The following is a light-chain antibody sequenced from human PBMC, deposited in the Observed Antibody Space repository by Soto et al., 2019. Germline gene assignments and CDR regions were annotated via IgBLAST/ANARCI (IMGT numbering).Light chain of an antibody. V-gene: IGKV3-20*01. CDR3: QQYDGSPLYT. J-gene: IGKJ2*01. CDR2: DAS. CDR1: QRIRSTY. Sequence: ENFLTQSPGTLSLSPGDSATLSCRASQRIRSTYLAWYQQKPGQAPRLLIYDASSRATGIPDRFSGSGSGTDFYLTISRLEPEDFAVYYCQQYDGSPLYTFGQGTKVDIK.